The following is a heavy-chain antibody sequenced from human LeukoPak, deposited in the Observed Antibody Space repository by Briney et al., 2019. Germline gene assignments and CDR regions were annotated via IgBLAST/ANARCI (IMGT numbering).Heavy chain of an antibody. Sequence: PSETLSLTCTVSGGSVSSSSYWWVWIRQPPGKGLEWIGSIDYSGSTYFNPSLKSRVTKSVDTSKNQFSLKLTSVTAADTAVYYCARQRGNYYDSSGIDYWGQGTLVTVSS. CDR1: GGSVSSSSYW. J-gene: IGHJ4*02. CDR2: IDYSGST. D-gene: IGHD3-22*01. CDR3: ARQRGNYYDSSGIDY. V-gene: IGHV4-39*01.